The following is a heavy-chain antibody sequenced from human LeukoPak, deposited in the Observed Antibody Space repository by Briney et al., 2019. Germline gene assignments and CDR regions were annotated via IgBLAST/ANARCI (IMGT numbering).Heavy chain of an antibody. Sequence: SETLSLTCTVSSGSISSYYWSCIRQPPGRGLEWIGYIYYSGSTNYNPSLKSRVTMSVDTSKNQFSMKLSSVTAADTAVYYCARGGSGWYRVYYYYMDVWGKGTTVTVSS. CDR2: IYYSGST. D-gene: IGHD6-19*01. CDR3: ARGGSGWYRVYYYYMDV. CDR1: SGSISSYY. J-gene: IGHJ6*03. V-gene: IGHV4-59*01.